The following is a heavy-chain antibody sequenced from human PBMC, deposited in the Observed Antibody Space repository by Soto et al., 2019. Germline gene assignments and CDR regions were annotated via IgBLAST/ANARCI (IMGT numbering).Heavy chain of an antibody. CDR2: IYRTGST. J-gene: IGHJ4*02. CDR3: ASRDPGTSVDY. V-gene: IGHV4-4*02. D-gene: IGHD1-7*01. CDR1: VGSFTSNNW. Sequence: QVQLQESGPGLVKPSGTLSLTCAVSVGSFTSNNWWTWVRRPPGQGLEWIGEIYRTGSTNYTPSLKSRVTISLDKSENQFSLTVTSLTAADTAVYYCASRDPGTSVDYWGQGTLVTVSS.